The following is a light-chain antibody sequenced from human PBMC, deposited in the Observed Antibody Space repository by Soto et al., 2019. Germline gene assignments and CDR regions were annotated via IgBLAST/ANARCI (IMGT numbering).Light chain of an antibody. CDR2: DAS. J-gene: IGKJ5*01. Sequence: EILMTHSPTTPSVSPGERTTLSCRASQSVSSYLAWYQQQPGQAPRLLIYDASNRATGIPARFSGTGYGTDFTLTINNLEPEDFAVYYCQVRTSWSIAFGRGTRLEIK. V-gene: IGKV3-11*01. CDR3: QVRTSWSIA. CDR1: QSVSSY.